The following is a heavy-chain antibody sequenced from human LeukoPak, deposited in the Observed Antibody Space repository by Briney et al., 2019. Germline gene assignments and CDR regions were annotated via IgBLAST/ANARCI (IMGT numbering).Heavy chain of an antibody. CDR1: GFTFSAYY. Sequence: GGSLRLPCAASGFTFSAYYMSWIRQAPGKGLEWLSYIYGIDSTISYAASVKVRFTISRDNAKNSLYLQMNSLRAEDRSVYYCARDAYYYDSSSYYRNAFDIWSERTVVTVSS. D-gene: IGHD3-22*01. CDR2: IYGIDSTI. CDR3: ARDAYYYDSSSYYRNAFDI. V-gene: IGHV3-11*01. J-gene: IGHJ3*02.